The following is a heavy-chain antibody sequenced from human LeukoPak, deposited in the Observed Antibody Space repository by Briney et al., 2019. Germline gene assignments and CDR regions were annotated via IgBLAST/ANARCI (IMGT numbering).Heavy chain of an antibody. CDR1: GYSFTTYW. V-gene: IGHV5-51*01. CDR2: IYPGDSDT. J-gene: IGHJ3*02. D-gene: IGHD3-10*01. CDR3: ARHMALKNAFDI. Sequence: GESLKISCKGSGYSFTTYWIGWVRQMPGKGLEWMGIIYPGDSDTRYSPSFQGQVTISADKSVNTAYLQWSSLKASDTAMYYCARHMALKNAFDIWARGTMVTVSS.